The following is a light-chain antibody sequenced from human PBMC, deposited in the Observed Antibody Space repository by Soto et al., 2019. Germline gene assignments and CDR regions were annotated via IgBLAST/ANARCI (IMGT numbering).Light chain of an antibody. CDR2: LNT. J-gene: IGLJ1*01. V-gene: IGLV1-44*01. CDR1: SSNIGRNP. CDR3: AAWDDNVYG. Sequence: QSVLTQPPSASGTPGQRVIMSCSGGSSNIGRNPVNWYQKFPGTAPKLLISLNTQRPPGVPDRFSGSQSGTSASLAITGLRSEDEADYYCAAWDDNVYGFGTGTKVTAL.